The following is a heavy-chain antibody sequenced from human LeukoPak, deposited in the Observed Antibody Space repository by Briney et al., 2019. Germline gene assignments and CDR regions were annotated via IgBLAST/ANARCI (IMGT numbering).Heavy chain of an antibody. V-gene: IGHV3-33*01. Sequence: GGSLRLSCAASGFTFSSYGMHWVRQAPGKGLEWVAVIWYDGSNKYYADSVKGRFTISRDNSKNTLYLQMNSLRAEDTAVYYCARGHTYYYGSGSSDVFDIWGQGTMVTVSS. J-gene: IGHJ3*02. CDR1: GFTFSSYG. CDR3: ARGHTYYYGSGSSDVFDI. D-gene: IGHD3-10*01. CDR2: IWYDGSNK.